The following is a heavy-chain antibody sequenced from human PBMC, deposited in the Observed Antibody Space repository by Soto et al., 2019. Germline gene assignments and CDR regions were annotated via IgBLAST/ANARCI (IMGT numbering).Heavy chain of an antibody. J-gene: IGHJ4*02. CDR2: ILPSINKT. CDR3: VEALGGGRDC. V-gene: IGHV1-69*02. CDR1: GDNFNSFI. D-gene: IGHD2-15*01. Sequence: QVQLAQSGPEVKKPGSSVKVACKASGDNFNSFIVNWVRQAPGPGLEWLGRILPSINKTNYGQIFQGRVSSSADPSTSTVYVELRGLKSSDTGMYYWVEALGGGRDCGGQGTLVSVSS.